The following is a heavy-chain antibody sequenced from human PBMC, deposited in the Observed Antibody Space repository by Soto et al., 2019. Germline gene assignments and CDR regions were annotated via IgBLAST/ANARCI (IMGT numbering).Heavy chain of an antibody. CDR2: IIPILDVT. J-gene: IGHJ3*02. Sequence: QVQLVQSGAEVKKPGSSVKVSCKASGGTFNTYSMFWVRQAPGQGLEWMGRIIPILDVTNYAQKLQGRVTLSADKSTSTVSIELSSLRSEDTAMYYCTIGSWSGEVFDIWGQGTMVTVSS. CDR3: TIGSWSGEVFDI. V-gene: IGHV1-69*02. D-gene: IGHD2-21*01. CDR1: GGTFNTYS.